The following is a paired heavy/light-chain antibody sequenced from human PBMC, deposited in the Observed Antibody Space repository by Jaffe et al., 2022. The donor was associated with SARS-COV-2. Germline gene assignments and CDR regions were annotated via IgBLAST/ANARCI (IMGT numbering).Light chain of an antibody. Sequence: EIVLTQSPGTLSLSPGERATLSCRASQSVSSSSLAWYQQRPGQAPRLLIYGASSRATGIPDRFSGSGSGTDFTLTISRLEPEDLAVYYCQQYGSYLYTFGQGTKVEIK. V-gene: IGKV3-20*01. J-gene: IGKJ2*01. CDR1: QSVSSSS. CDR2: GAS. CDR3: QQYGSYLYT.
Heavy chain of an antibody. CDR2: INPSTGST. CDR3: ARGGLTSGYSRSWGEYFDY. V-gene: IGHV1-46*04. J-gene: IGHJ4*02. Sequence: QVQLVQSGAEVKEPGASVKVSCKASGYTFTSYYIHWVRQAPGQGLEWMGIINPSTGSTGYAQKLQGRVTMTRDASTSTVYMEASSLRSEDEAVYYCARGGLTSGYSRSWGEYFDYWGQGTLVTVSS. D-gene: IGHD6-13*01. CDR1: GYTFTSYY.